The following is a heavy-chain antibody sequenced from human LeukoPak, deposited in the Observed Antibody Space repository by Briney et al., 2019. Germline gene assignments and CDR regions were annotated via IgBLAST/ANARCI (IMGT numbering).Heavy chain of an antibody. CDR1: GFTFSSYW. J-gene: IGHJ4*02. D-gene: IGHD3-3*01. Sequence: PGGSLRLSCAASGFTFSSYWMSWVRQAPGKGLEWVANIKQDGSEKYYVDSVKGRFTISRDNAKNSLYLQMNSLRAEDTAVYYCARVSYYDFWSGPGGFDYWGQGTLVTVSS. V-gene: IGHV3-7*01. CDR3: ARVSYYDFWSGPGGFDY. CDR2: IKQDGSEK.